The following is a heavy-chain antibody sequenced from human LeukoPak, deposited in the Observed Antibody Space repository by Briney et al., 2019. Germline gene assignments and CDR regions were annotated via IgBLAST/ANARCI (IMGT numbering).Heavy chain of an antibody. D-gene: IGHD3-10*01. V-gene: IGHV1-18*01. J-gene: IGHJ5*02. Sequence: GASVKVSCKASGYTFTSYGISWVRQAPGQGLEWMGWISAYNGNTNYAQKLQGRVSMTTDTSTSTAYMELRSLRSDDTAVYYCARCRGVRGQSGPRNWFDPWGQGTLVTVSS. CDR1: GYTFTSYG. CDR3: ARCRGVRGQSGPRNWFDP. CDR2: ISAYNGNT.